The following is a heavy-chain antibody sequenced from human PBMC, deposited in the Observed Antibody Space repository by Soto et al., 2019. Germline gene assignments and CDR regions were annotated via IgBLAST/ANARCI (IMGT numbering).Heavy chain of an antibody. CDR3: ATPAVAAHEYFQH. D-gene: IGHD6-19*01. Sequence: SETLSLTCTVSGGSVSSGSYYWSWIRQPPGKGLEWIGYIYYSGSTNYNPSLKSRVTISVDTSKNQFSLKLSSVTAADTAVYYCATPAVAAHEYFQHWGQGTLVTVSS. V-gene: IGHV4-61*01. CDR2: IYYSGST. J-gene: IGHJ1*01. CDR1: GGSVSSGSYY.